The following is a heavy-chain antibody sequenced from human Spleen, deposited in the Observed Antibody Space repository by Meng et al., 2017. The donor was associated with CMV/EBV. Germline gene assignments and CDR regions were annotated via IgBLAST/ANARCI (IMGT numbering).Heavy chain of an antibody. J-gene: IGHJ4*02. CDR3: ARYSGSYSRLPLDY. CDR2: ISAYTGNT. V-gene: IGHV1-18*01. CDR1: RYTLPMFG. D-gene: IGHD1-26*01. Sequence: VAPVTPEAEVQDPGAPVYTARNACRYTLPMFGISCVRPAPRQELYVFGWISAYTGNTDSAQKLQCRVTMTTDTSTSTAYMELRSLRSDDTAVYYCARYSGSYSRLPLDYWGQGTLVTVSS.